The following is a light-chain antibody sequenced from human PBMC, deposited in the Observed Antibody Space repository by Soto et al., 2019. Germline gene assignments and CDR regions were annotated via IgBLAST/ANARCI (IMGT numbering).Light chain of an antibody. CDR2: DDS. CDR1: KVGGKY. Sequence: SYELTQPPSVSVSPGQTASMTCSGDKVGGKYVCWYQQKPGQSPVLVIYDDSKRPSGIPERFAGSNSGNSATLTISGTQAMDEADYYCQAWDSSMVFGGGTKLTVL. V-gene: IGLV3-1*01. CDR3: QAWDSSMV. J-gene: IGLJ2*01.